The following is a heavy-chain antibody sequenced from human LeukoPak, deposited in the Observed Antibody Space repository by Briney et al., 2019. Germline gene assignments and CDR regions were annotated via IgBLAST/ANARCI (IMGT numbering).Heavy chain of an antibody. CDR1: GGSFSGYY. CDR2: INHSGST. J-gene: IGHJ6*03. Sequence: PSETLSLTCAVYGGSFSGYYWSWIRQPPGKGLEWIGEINHSGSTNYNPSLKSRVTISVDTSKNQFSLKLSSVTAADTAVYYCARDRLWFGAYYYMDVWGKGTTVTISS. CDR3: ARDRLWFGAYYYMDV. D-gene: IGHD3-10*01. V-gene: IGHV4-34*01.